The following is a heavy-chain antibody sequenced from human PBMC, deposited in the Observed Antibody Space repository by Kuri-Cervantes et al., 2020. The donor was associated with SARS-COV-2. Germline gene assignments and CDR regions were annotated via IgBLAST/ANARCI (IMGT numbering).Heavy chain of an antibody. V-gene: IGHV4-59*01. CDR3: ARGEYSSGWVYGYLDL. J-gene: IGHJ2*01. CDR2: VHHTGTT. Sequence: SETLSLTCTVSGGSINPYYWNWLRLTPGKALEWIGYVHHTGTTNYSPSLESRLTISLDTSKRQFSLKLTSVTAADTALYYCARGEYSSGWVYGYLDLWGRGTLVTVSS. D-gene: IGHD6-19*01. CDR1: GGSINPYY.